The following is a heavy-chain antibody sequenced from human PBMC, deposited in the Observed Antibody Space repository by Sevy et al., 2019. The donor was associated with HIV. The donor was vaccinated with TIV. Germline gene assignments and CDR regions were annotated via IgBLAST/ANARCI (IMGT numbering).Heavy chain of an antibody. CDR2: IRYDGSNK. V-gene: IGHV3-30*02. D-gene: IGHD5-18*01. CDR3: AKDRWLDTAMETGFDY. J-gene: IGHJ4*02. CDR1: GFTFSSYG. Sequence: GGSLRLSCAASGFTFSSYGMHWVRQAPGKGLEWVAFIRYDGSNKYYADSVKGRFTISRDNSKNTLYLQMNSLRAEDTAVYYCAKDRWLDTAMETGFDYWGQGTLVTVSS.